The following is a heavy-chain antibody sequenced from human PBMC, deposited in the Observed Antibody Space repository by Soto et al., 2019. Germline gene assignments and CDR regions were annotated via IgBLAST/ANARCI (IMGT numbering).Heavy chain of an antibody. CDR2: IYYSGST. CDR1: GGSISSSSYY. CDR3: ARLKVVVVAAPNFDY. V-gene: IGHV4-39*01. Sequence: SETLSLTCTVSGGSISSSSYYWGWIRQPPGKGLEWIGSIYYSGSTYYNPSLKSRVTISVDTSKNQFSLKLSSVTAADTAVSYCARLKVVVVAAPNFDYWGQGTLVTVSS. D-gene: IGHD2-15*01. J-gene: IGHJ4*02.